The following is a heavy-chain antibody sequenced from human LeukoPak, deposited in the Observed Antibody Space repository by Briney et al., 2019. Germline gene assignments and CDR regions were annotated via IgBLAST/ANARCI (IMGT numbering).Heavy chain of an antibody. CDR3: ARQGLTWIQLLFDY. Sequence: KPSETLSLTCIVSGGSISGSINYWGWIRQPPGKGLEWIGSIYYSGSTCYNPSLRSRVTISVDTSKNQFSLKLSSVTAADTAVYYCARQGLTWIQLLFDYWGQGTLVTVSS. CDR2: IYYSGST. D-gene: IGHD5-18*01. J-gene: IGHJ4*02. V-gene: IGHV4-39*01. CDR1: GGSISGSINY.